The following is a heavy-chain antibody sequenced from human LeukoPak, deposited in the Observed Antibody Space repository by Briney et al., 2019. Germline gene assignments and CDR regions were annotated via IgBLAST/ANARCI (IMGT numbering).Heavy chain of an antibody. V-gene: IGHV5-51*01. Sequence: GESLKISCKGSGYSFTSCWIGWVRQMPGKGLEWMGIIYPGDSDTRYSPSFQGQVTISADKSISTAYLQWSSLKASDTAMYYCGTTVTTSFYYYYGMDVWGQGTTVTVSS. J-gene: IGHJ6*02. CDR1: GYSFTSCW. CDR2: IYPGDSDT. CDR3: GTTVTTSFYYYYGMDV. D-gene: IGHD4-17*01.